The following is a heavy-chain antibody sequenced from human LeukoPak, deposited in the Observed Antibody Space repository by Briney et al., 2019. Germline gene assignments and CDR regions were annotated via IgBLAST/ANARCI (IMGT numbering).Heavy chain of an antibody. CDR1: GGSFSGYY. Sequence: PSETLSLTCAVYGGSFSGYYWSWIRQPPGKGLEGIGEINHSGSTNYNPSLKSRVTISVDTSKNQFSLKLSSVTAADTAVYYCARDRVTGYCSGGSCYRFDPWGQGTLSPSPQ. CDR2: INHSGST. CDR3: ARDRVTGYCSGGSCYRFDP. V-gene: IGHV4-34*01. J-gene: IGHJ5*02. D-gene: IGHD2-15*01.